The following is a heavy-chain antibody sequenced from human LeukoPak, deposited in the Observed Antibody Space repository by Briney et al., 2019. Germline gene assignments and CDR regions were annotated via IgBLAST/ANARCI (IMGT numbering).Heavy chain of an antibody. J-gene: IGHJ3*01. CDR2: ITSSGTYI. CDR1: GFTFNNYN. D-gene: IGHD3-16*01. CDR3: ARDFLHLGG. Sequence: GGSLRLSCATSGFTFNNYNMNWDRQAPGRALEWVSSITSSGTYIFYADSVKGRFTISRDNAKNMLYLQMNSLRAEDTAVYYCARDFLHLGGWGQGTMVTVSS. V-gene: IGHV3-21*06.